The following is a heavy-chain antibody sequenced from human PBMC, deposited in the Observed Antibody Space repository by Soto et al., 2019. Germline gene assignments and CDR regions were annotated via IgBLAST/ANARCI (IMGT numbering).Heavy chain of an antibody. CDR1: GFTFNSYW. Sequence: GGSLRLSCAASGFTFNSYWMSWVRQAPGKGLEWVANIKQDGSEKYYVDSVKGRFTISRDNAKNSLYLQMNSLRAEDTAVYYCARGYDFWSGWPNDAFDIWGQGTMVTVSS. V-gene: IGHV3-7*05. CDR3: ARGYDFWSGWPNDAFDI. D-gene: IGHD3-3*01. CDR2: IKQDGSEK. J-gene: IGHJ3*02.